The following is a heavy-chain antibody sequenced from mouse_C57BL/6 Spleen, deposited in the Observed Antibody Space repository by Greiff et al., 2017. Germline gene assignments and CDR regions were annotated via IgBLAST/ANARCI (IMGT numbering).Heavy chain of an antibody. CDR1: GFNIKDYY. J-gene: IGHJ4*01. Sequence: EVQLQQSGAELVRPGASVKLSCTASGFNIKDYYMHWVKQRPEQGLEWIGRIDPEDGDTEYDPKFQGKATMTADTSSNTASLQLHSLTSEDAAVYDCISGNYAMDYWGQGTSVTVSS. D-gene: IGHD1-3*01. CDR2: IDPEDGDT. CDR3: ISGNYAMDY. V-gene: IGHV14-1*01.